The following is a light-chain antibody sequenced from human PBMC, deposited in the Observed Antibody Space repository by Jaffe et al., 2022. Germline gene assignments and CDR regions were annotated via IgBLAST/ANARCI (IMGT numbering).Light chain of an antibody. CDR2: KDS. Sequence: SYELTQPPSGSVSAGQTARITCSGDTLPKQYAYWYQQKPGQAPVMVIYKDSERPSGIPERFSGSSSGTTVTLTISGVQAEDEADYYCQSADSSGTYVVFGGGTKLTVL. V-gene: IGLV3-25*03. CDR3: QSADSSGTYVV. J-gene: IGLJ2*01. CDR1: TLPKQY.